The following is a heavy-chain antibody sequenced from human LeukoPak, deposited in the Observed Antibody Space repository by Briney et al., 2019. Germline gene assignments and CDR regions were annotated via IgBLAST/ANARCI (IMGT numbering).Heavy chain of an antibody. J-gene: IGHJ6*03. CDR1: GYTFTTYY. CDR3: ARDPSNRYYTDV. V-gene: IGHV1-2*02. D-gene: IGHD1-14*01. Sequence: GASVKVSCKPSGYTFTTYYLHWVRQAPGQGLGWRGWINPKNGGTNYAQKFQGRFTMTRDTSINTAYMELSGLTSDDTAVYYCARDPSNRYYTDVWGIGTTVTVSS. CDR2: INPKNGGT.